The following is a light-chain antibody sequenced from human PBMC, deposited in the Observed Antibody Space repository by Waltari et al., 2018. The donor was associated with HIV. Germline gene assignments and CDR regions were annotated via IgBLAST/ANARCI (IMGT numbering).Light chain of an antibody. CDR1: SRDVGGYNY. CDR2: EVN. J-gene: IGLJ3*02. CDR3: SSYTSSRTLV. Sequence: QSALTQPASVSGSPGQSVTIACTGNSRDVGGYNYVSWYQQHPDKAPKLVIFEVNKRPSGVSNRFSGSKSGNTASLTISGLQAEDEADYYCSSYTSSRTLVFGGGTKLTVL. V-gene: IGLV2-14*01.